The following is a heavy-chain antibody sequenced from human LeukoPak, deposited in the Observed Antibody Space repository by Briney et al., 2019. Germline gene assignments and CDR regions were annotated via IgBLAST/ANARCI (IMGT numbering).Heavy chain of an antibody. Sequence: GRSLRLSCAASGFPFSSYGMHWVRQAPGKGLEWVAVISHDGTNKYYADSVKGRFTISRDNSKNTLYLQMNSLRAEDTAVYYCARALRETLTGYYLFDYWGQGTLVTVSS. D-gene: IGHD3-9*01. V-gene: IGHV3-30*03. CDR1: GFPFSSYG. J-gene: IGHJ4*02. CDR2: ISHDGTNK. CDR3: ARALRETLTGYYLFDY.